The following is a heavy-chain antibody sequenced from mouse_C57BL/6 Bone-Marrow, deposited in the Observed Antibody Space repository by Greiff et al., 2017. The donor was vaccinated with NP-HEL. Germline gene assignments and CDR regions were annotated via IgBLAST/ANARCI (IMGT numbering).Heavy chain of an antibody. CDR2: IWTGGGT. CDR3: ARNRDYDYENYAMDY. J-gene: IGHJ4*01. D-gene: IGHD2-4*01. Sequence: VQLQESGPGLVAPSQSLSITCTVSGFSLTSYAISWVRQPPGKGLEWLGVIWTGGGTNYNSALKSRLSISKDNSKSQVFLKMNSLQTDDTARYYCARNRDYDYENYAMDYWGQGTSVTVSS. CDR1: GFSLTSYA. V-gene: IGHV2-9-1*01.